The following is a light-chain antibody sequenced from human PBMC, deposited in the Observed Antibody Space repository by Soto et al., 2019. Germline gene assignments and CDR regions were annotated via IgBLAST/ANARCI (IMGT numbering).Light chain of an antibody. CDR3: QQRSNWPVT. CDR1: QSVRSY. Sequence: EIVLTQSPATLSLSPGERATLSCRASQSVRSYLAWYQQKLGQAPRLLIYDASNRATGVPARFSGSGSGTDFTLTISSLEPEDFAVYFCQQRSNWPVTFGQGTKLEIK. J-gene: IGKJ2*01. V-gene: IGKV3-11*01. CDR2: DAS.